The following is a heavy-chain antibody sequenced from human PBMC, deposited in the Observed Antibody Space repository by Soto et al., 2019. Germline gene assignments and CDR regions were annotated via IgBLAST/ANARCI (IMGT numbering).Heavy chain of an antibody. Sequence: EEQLVESGGGLVQPGGSLRLSCEASGLSFSTHYRNWVRQTPGKGLEWVSSINRDSTVIKYADSVKGRFTISRDNARNSLSLQMNSLRAEDTAVYYCLNGDYYVGPGTLVTVSS. V-gene: IGHV3-48*01. CDR3: LNGDYY. D-gene: IGHD3-16*01. CDR1: GLSFSTHY. J-gene: IGHJ4*02. CDR2: INRDSTVI.